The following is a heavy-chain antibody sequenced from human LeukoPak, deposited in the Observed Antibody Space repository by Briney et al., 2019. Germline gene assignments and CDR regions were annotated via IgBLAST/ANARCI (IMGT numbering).Heavy chain of an antibody. D-gene: IGHD4-17*01. CDR1: GGSISSYY. Sequence: SETLSLTCTVSGGSISSYYWSWIRQPAGKGLEWIGRIYTSGSTNYNPSLKSRVTMSVDTSKNQFSLKLSSVTAADTAVYYCARENGDYVGHYYYYGMDVWGQGTTVTVSS. CDR3: ARENGDYVGHYYYYGMDV. V-gene: IGHV4-4*07. CDR2: IYTSGST. J-gene: IGHJ6*02.